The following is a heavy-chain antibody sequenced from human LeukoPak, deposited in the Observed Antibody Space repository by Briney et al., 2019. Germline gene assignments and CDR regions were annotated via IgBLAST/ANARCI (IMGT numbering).Heavy chain of an antibody. V-gene: IGHV4-59*01. D-gene: IGHD2-2*01. CDR1: GGSIFANY. CDR2: IYYSGST. CDR3: ARRTLYYYYMDV. Sequence: SETLSLTCTVSGGSIFANYWTWIRQPPGKGLEWIGYIYYSGSTNYNPSLKSRVTISVDTSKNQFSLKLSSVTAADTAVYYCARRTLYYYYMDVWGKGTTVTISS. J-gene: IGHJ6*03.